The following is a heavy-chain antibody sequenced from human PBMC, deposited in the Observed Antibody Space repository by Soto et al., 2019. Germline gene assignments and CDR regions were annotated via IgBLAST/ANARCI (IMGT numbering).Heavy chain of an antibody. Sequence: GGSLRLSCAASGFTFSSYWMSWVRQAPGKGLEWVANIKQDGSEKYYVDSVKGRFTISRDNAKNSLYLQMNSLRAEDTAVYYCARVSSSWYTQSFDYWGQGTLVTVSS. CDR1: GFTFSSYW. CDR3: ARVSSSWYTQSFDY. D-gene: IGHD6-13*01. J-gene: IGHJ4*02. V-gene: IGHV3-7*01. CDR2: IKQDGSEK.